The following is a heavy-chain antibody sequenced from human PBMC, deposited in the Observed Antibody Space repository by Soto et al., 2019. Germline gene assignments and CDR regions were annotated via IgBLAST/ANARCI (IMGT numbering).Heavy chain of an antibody. Sequence: EAQLLESGGGFVQPGGSLRPSCAGSGFSFSSHWMHWVRQAPGKGLVWVSRMKGDGSTANYADSVKGRLTISRDNARNTVYLQMNSLRVDDTAVYYCARGIPGHYGFDIWGQGTMVTVSS. CDR3: ARGIPGHYGFDI. D-gene: IGHD3-10*01. CDR1: GFSFSSHW. J-gene: IGHJ3*02. CDR2: MKGDGSTA. V-gene: IGHV3-74*01.